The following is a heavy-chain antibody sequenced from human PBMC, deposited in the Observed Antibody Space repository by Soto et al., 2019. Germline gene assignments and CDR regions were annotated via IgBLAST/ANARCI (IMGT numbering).Heavy chain of an antibody. D-gene: IGHD3-10*01. J-gene: IGHJ4*02. CDR2: ISSSGGST. CDR1: GFTFSSYT. Sequence: EVQLLESGGGLVQPGGSLRLSCAASGFTFSSYTMSWVRQGPGKGLEWVSGISSSGGSTVYADSVKGRFTISRDNFKNTLYLEMHSLRAEDTAVDYCAKGGGDYWGQGTPVTVSS. CDR3: AKGGGDY. V-gene: IGHV3-23*01.